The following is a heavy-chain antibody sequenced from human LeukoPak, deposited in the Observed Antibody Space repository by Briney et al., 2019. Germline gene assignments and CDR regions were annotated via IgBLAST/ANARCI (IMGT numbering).Heavy chain of an antibody. CDR1: GFTVSSNY. CDR2: INSDGSGR. D-gene: IGHD6-13*01. J-gene: IGHJ4*02. CDR3: ASASSHRIAAGGDY. V-gene: IGHV3-74*01. Sequence: PGGSLRLSCAASGFTVSSNYMSWVRQAPGKGLEWVSRINSDGSGRNYADSVKGRFTISRDNAKNTLYLQMNSLRAEDTAVYYCASASSHRIAAGGDYWGQGTLVTVSS.